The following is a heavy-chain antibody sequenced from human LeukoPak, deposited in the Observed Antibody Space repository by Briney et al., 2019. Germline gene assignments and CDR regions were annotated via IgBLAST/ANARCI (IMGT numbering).Heavy chain of an antibody. CDR1: GYTFTGYY. CDR3: ARERGYYDSRHFDY. J-gene: IGHJ4*02. CDR2: INPNSGGT. D-gene: IGHD3-22*01. Sequence: GASVKVSCKASGYTFTGYYMHWVRQAPGQGLEWMGRINPNSGGTNYAQKFQGRVTMTRDTSISTAYMELSRLRSDDTAVYYCARERGYYDSRHFDYWGQGTLVTVSS. V-gene: IGHV1-2*06.